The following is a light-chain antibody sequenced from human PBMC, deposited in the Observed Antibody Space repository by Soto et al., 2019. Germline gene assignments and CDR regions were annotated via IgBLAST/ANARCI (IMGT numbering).Light chain of an antibody. Sequence: DIQMTQSPSTLPASVGDKVTITCRASQSVRNYLAWYQQKPGKAPRLLIYKASNLESGVPSRFSGSGSGTDFTLTISSLQPEDFATYYCQQVESYPSTFGGGTKVDIK. CDR2: KAS. CDR3: QQVESYPST. CDR1: QSVRNY. J-gene: IGKJ4*01. V-gene: IGKV1-5*03.